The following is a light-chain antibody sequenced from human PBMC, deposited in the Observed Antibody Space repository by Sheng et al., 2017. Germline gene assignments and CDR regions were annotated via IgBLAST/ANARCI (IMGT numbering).Light chain of an antibody. Sequence: DIEMTQSPSSLSASVGDRVTIICRASRNIFDSLNWYQQKPENAPKLLIYAASNLQSGVPSRFSGNRSGTNFTLTVSSLQPEDFATYICQQSFASPPTFGPGTKVHL. J-gene: IGKJ3*01. CDR2: AAS. CDR1: RNIFDS. CDR3: QQSFASPPT. V-gene: IGKV1-39*01.